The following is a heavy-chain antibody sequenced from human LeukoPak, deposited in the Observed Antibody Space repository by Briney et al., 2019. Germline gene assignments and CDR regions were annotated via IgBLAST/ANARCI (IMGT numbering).Heavy chain of an antibody. J-gene: IGHJ4*02. CDR3: ATSRSFDY. CDR1: GFAFTSYW. V-gene: IGHV3-7*01. CDR2: IEQDGSEK. Sequence: GGSLRLSCAASGFAFTSYWMSWVRQALGKGLEWVANIEQDGSEKYYVDSVKGRFTISRDNAKNSLYLQMNSLSAEDTAVYYCATSRSFDYWGQGTLVTVSS.